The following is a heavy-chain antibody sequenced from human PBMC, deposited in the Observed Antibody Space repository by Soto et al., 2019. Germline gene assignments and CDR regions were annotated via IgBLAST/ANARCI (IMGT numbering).Heavy chain of an antibody. CDR2: IDISSTTI. D-gene: IGHD3-10*01. CDR3: ARDRGVHLDE. V-gene: IGHV3-48*02. Sequence: SGGSLRLSCRGSTVSSFSVNWVRQAPGKGLEWLSYIDISSTTIYYPDSVKGRFTISRDYDKNSVYLQMDSLKDEDTAIYYCARDRGVHLDEWGQGTLVTVSS. CDR1: GSTVSSFS. J-gene: IGHJ4*02.